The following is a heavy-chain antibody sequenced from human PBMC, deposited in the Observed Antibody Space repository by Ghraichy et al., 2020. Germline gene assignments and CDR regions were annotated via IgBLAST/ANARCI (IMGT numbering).Heavy chain of an antibody. J-gene: IGHJ3*02. CDR1: AFTFSNYA. CDR3: AKDRDYYDSSGYYFNDFDI. V-gene: IGHV3-23*01. CDR2: IGGSGSRT. D-gene: IGHD3-22*01. Sequence: GESLRLSCAASAFTFSNYAMTWVRQAPGKGLEWVSTIGGSGSRTYYTDSVKGRFTISRDNSKNTLYLQMNSLRAEDTAVYYCAKDRDYYDSSGYYFNDFDIWGQGTPVTVSS.